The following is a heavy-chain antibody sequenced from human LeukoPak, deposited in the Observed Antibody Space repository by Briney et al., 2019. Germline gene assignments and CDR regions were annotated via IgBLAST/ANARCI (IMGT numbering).Heavy chain of an antibody. CDR2: IYTSGST. Sequence: TSETLSLTCTVSGGSISSGSYYWSWIRQPAGKGLEWIGRIYTSGSTNYNPSLKSRVTISVDTSKNQFSLKLSSVTAADTAVYYCAGSRGYGYGPRQAFDIWGQGTMVTVSS. D-gene: IGHD5-18*01. CDR1: GGSISSGSYY. CDR3: AGSRGYGYGPRQAFDI. J-gene: IGHJ3*02. V-gene: IGHV4-61*02.